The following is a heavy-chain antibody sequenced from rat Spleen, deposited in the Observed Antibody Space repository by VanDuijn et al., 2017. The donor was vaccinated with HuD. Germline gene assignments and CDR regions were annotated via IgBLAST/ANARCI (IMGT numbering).Heavy chain of an antibody. CDR3: ASLMYTPDYLGVMDV. Sequence: EVQLVESGGGLVQPGRSLKLSCAASGFTFSDYYMAWVRQAPKKGLEWVASISYDGITTYYRDSVKGRFTISRDNAESTLYLQMDSLRSEATATYYCASLMYTPDYLGVMDVWGQGASVTVSS. CDR1: GFTFSDYY. V-gene: IGHV5-7*01. D-gene: IGHD1-6*01. J-gene: IGHJ4*01. CDR2: ISYDGITT.